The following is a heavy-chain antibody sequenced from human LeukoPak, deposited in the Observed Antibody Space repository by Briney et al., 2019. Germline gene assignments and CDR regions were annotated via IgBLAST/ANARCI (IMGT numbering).Heavy chain of an antibody. CDR2: IYTSGST. D-gene: IGHD6-13*01. Sequence: SETLSLTCAVYGGSFSGYYWNWIRQSPGKGLEWIGRIYTSGSTNYNPSLKSRVTMSVDTSKNQFSLKLSSVTAADTAVYYCARDSSSSSWYNANAFDIWGQGTMVTVSS. J-gene: IGHJ3*02. CDR3: ARDSSSSSWYNANAFDI. V-gene: IGHV4-59*10. CDR1: GGSFSGYY.